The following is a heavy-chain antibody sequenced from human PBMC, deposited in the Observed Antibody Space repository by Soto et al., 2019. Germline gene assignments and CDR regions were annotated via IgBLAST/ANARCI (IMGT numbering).Heavy chain of an antibody. V-gene: IGHV4-34*01. D-gene: IGHD3-9*01. CDR3: ARAEPSYYDILTGYYAYYFDY. J-gene: IGHJ4*02. CDR1: GGSFSGYY. CDR2: INHSGST. Sequence: SPTLSLTCAVYGGSFSGYYWSWIRQPPGKGLEWIGEINHSGSTNYNPSLKSRVTISVDTSKNQFSLKLSSVTAADTAVYYCARAEPSYYDILTGYYAYYFDYWGQGTLVTVSS.